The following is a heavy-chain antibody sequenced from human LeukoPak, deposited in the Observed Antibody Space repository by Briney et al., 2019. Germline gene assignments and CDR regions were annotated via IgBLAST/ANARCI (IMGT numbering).Heavy chain of an antibody. D-gene: IGHD2-15*01. CDR1: GGSISSSSYS. J-gene: IGHJ6*03. CDR2: IYYTGST. Sequence: SETLSLTCTVSGGSISSSSYSWGWIRQPPGKGLEWIGNIYYTGSTYYNPSLKSRVTISVDTSKNQFSLKLSSVTAADTAVYYCARSVEGYCRGGSCYYYSYYMDVWGKGTTVTVSS. CDR3: ARSVEGYCRGGSCYYYSYYMDV. V-gene: IGHV4-39*07.